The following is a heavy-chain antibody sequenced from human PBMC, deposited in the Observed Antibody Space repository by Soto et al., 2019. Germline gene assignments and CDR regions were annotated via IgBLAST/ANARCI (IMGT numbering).Heavy chain of an antibody. CDR3: ARATFYFGSGSFQPRAFDY. CDR1: GYTFSSYG. D-gene: IGHD3-10*01. CDR2: ISGYNGNT. J-gene: IGHJ4*02. Sequence: ASVKVSCKXSGYTFSSYGIVWVRQAPGQGLEWMGWISGYNGNTKYAQKFQDRVTMTTDTSTSTAYMELRSLRSDDTAVYYCARATFYFGSGSFQPRAFDYWGQGTLVTVS. V-gene: IGHV1-18*04.